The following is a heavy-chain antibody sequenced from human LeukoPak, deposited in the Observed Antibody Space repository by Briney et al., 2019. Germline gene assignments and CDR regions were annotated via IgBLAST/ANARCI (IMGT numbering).Heavy chain of an antibody. CDR2: IKSKSDGGTI. V-gene: IGHV3-15*01. Sequence: TGGPLRLSCVGSGFTFSDAWMSWVRQAPGKGLEWVGRIKSKSDGGTIDYAAPVKGRFTISRDDSRNTLYLQMNSLKTEDTAVYYCTTRRQDGWWGRGTLVTVS. J-gene: IGHJ4*02. CDR3: TTRRQDGW. CDR1: GFTFSDAW. D-gene: IGHD2-15*01.